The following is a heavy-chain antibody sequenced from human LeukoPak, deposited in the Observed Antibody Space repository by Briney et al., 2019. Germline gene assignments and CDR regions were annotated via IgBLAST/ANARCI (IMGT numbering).Heavy chain of an antibody. J-gene: IGHJ3*02. CDR3: ARSRCSSTSCYHAFDI. CDR1: GFTFSSYD. D-gene: IGHD2-2*01. V-gene: IGHV3-13*01. CDR2: IGTAGDT. Sequence: GGSLRLSCAASGFTFSSYDMHWVRHATGKGLEWVSAIGTAGDTYYPGSVKGRFTISRENAKNSLYLQMNSLRAGDTAVYYCARSRCSSTSCYHAFDIWGQGTMVTVSS.